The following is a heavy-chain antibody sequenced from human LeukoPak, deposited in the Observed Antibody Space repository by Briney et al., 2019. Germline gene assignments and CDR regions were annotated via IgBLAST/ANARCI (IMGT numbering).Heavy chain of an antibody. CDR1: GFTFSTYG. Sequence: PGGSLRLSCAASGFTFSTYGMSWVRQAPGKGLEWVSDISGSGDSTYYADSVKGRFTISRDNSKNTLYLQMNSLRAEDTAVYYCAKDRDGYNWGAFDIWGQGTMVTVSS. D-gene: IGHD5-24*01. CDR2: ISGSGDST. J-gene: IGHJ3*02. CDR3: AKDRDGYNWGAFDI. V-gene: IGHV3-23*01.